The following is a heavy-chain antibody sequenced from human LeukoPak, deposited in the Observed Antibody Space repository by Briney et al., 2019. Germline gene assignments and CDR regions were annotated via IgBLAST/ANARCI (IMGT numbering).Heavy chain of an antibody. V-gene: IGHV3-7*05. D-gene: IGHD4-11*01. Sequence: GGPLRLSCAASGFTFSSYWMSGVPRAPGKGLKGLAKIKQDGSEKYYVDSVKRRFNISRDNAKNSLFLQMNSQRGEDTAVYYCTREYLTVSYFDYWGQGTLVTVSS. J-gene: IGHJ4*02. CDR2: IKQDGSEK. CDR1: GFTFSSYW. CDR3: TREYLTVSYFDY.